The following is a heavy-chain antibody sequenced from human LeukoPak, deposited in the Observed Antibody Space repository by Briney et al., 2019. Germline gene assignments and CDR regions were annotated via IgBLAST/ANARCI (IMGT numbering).Heavy chain of an antibody. CDR3: AGTDSSGWPHDAFDI. CDR1: GGSISSYY. V-gene: IGHV4-59*01. J-gene: IGHJ3*02. CDR2: ISDIGSI. D-gene: IGHD6-19*01. Sequence: SETLSLTCTVSGGSISSYYWSWIRQPPGKGLEWIAYISDIGSINYNPSLKSRVTISVDTSKNQFSLKLSSVTAADTAVYYCAGTDSSGWPHDAFDIWGQGTMVTVSS.